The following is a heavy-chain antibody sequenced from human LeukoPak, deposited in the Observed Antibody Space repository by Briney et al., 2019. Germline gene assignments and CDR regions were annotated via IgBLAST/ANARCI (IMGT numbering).Heavy chain of an antibody. CDR2: IRSKANSYAT. D-gene: IGHD5-18*01. J-gene: IGHJ4*02. Sequence: GGSLRLSCAASGFTFSGSAMHWVRQASGKGLEWVGRIRSKANSYATAYAASVKGRFTISRDDSKNTAYLQMNSLKTEDTAVYYCTRQSEIQLWLTSDYWGQGTLVTVSS. CDR1: GFTFSGSA. V-gene: IGHV3-73*01. CDR3: TRQSEIQLWLTSDY.